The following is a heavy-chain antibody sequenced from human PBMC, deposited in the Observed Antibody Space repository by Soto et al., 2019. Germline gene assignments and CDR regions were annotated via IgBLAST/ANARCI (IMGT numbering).Heavy chain of an antibody. CDR1: GGTFSTYT. D-gene: IGHD2-15*01. J-gene: IGHJ5*02. Sequence: QVQLVQSGAEVKKSGSSVKVSCKASGGTFSTYTFSWVRQAPGQGLEWMGRIIPIFGTPHYAQKFQGRVTLTADKSTSTVYMELSSLGSDDTAVYFCARGLECRGYCLDKPTWFGPWGQGTLVTVSS. V-gene: IGHV1-69*06. CDR3: ARGLECRGYCLDKPTWFGP. CDR2: IIPIFGTP.